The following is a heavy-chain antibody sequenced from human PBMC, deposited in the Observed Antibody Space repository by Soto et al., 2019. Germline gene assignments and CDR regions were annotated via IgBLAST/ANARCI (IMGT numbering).Heavy chain of an antibody. CDR1: GYTFTSYG. J-gene: IGHJ6*03. CDR2: ISAYNGNT. CDR3: ARDSSGEGITETTYYYYYYMAV. Sequence: GASVKVSCKASGYTFTSYGISWVRQAPGQGLEWMGWISAYNGNTNYAQKLQGRVTMTTDTSTSTAYMELRSLRSDDTAVYYCARDSSGEGITETTYYYYYYMAVSGKGTTVTVSS. D-gene: IGHD1-7*01. V-gene: IGHV1-18*01.